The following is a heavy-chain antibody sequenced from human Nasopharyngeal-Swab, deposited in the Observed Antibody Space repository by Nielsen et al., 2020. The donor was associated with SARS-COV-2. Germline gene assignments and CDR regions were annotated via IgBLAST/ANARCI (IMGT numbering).Heavy chain of an antibody. CDR1: GFTFSGYS. D-gene: IGHD6-13*01. J-gene: IGHJ3*02. V-gene: IGHV3-21*01. CDR2: ISSSSSYT. Sequence: GGSLRLSCAASGFTFSGYSMNWVRLAPGKGLEWVSSISSSSSYTHQEDSVRGRFTISRDNAKNSLYLQMNSLRADDTAVYYCARAAAGVGGAFDIWGRGTMVTVS. CDR3: ARAAAGVGGAFDI.